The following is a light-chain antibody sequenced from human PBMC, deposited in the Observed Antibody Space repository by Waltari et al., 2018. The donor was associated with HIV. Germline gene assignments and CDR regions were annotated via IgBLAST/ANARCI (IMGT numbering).Light chain of an antibody. V-gene: IGLV2-23*02. Sequence: QSALTQPASVSGSPGKSITISCTGTSSDVGSYNLVSWYQQHPGQAPKLMIYEVSKRPSGVSNRCSGSKSGNTASLTISGLQAEDEADYYCCSYAGSSTVFGGGTKLTVL. CDR3: CSYAGSSTV. CDR2: EVS. J-gene: IGLJ2*01. CDR1: SSDVGSYNL.